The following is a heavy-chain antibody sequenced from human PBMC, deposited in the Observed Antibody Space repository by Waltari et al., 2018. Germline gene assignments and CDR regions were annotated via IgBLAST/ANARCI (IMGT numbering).Heavy chain of an antibody. V-gene: IGHV1-69*12. Sequence: QVQLVQSGAEVKKPGSSVKVSCKASGGTFSSYAISWVRQAPGQGLEWMGGIIPSFGTANYAQKVQGRVTITADESTSTAYMELSSLRSEDTAVYYCARDLHYYDSSGYLRGYGMDVWGQGTTVTVSS. J-gene: IGHJ6*02. CDR1: GGTFSSYA. CDR3: ARDLHYYDSSGYLRGYGMDV. D-gene: IGHD3-22*01. CDR2: IIPSFGTA.